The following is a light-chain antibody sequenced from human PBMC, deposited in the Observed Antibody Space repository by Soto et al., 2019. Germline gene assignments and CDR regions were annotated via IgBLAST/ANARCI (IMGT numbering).Light chain of an antibody. Sequence: IKMNQSPSTLSATVGDTVTVTCRASQSVSGWLAWYQQKPGEAPKLLIYDASALPRGVPSRFSGSGSGTKFTLTIASLQPDDFATYYCQHYNSYSEAFGQGTKVDIK. J-gene: IGKJ1*01. CDR2: DAS. V-gene: IGKV1-5*01. CDR3: QHYNSYSEA. CDR1: QSVSGW.